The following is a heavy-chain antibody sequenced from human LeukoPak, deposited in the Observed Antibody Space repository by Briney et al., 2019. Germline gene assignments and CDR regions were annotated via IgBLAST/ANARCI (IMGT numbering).Heavy chain of an antibody. J-gene: IGHJ6*03. D-gene: IGHD1-26*01. CDR2: IYTSGST. V-gene: IGHV4-4*07. CDR1: GGSISSYY. Sequence: PSETLSLTCTVSGGSISSYYWSWIRQPAGKGLEWIGRIYTSGSTNYNPSPKSRVTMSVDTSKNQFSLKLSSVTAADTAVYYCARGGGSYTYYYYYMDVWGKGTTVTVSS. CDR3: ARGGGSYTYYYYYMDV.